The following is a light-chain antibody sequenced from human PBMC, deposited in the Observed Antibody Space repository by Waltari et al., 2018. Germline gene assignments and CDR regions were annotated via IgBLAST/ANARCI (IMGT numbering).Light chain of an antibody. J-gene: IGKJ4*01. CDR1: QGISSF. V-gene: IGKV1-9*01. CDR3: QQVNSFPLT. Sequence: DIQLTQSPSFLSASVGDRVTITCRASQGISSFLDWYQQKPGKAPKLLIYGASTLQSGVPSRVSGSGSGTEFTLTISSLQPEDFATYYCQQVNSFPLTFGGGTKVEIK. CDR2: GAS.